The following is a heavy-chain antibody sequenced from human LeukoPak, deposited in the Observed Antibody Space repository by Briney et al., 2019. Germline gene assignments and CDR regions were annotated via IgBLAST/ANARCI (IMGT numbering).Heavy chain of an antibody. CDR2: INPNSGGT. CDR1: GYTFTGYY. Sequence: ASVKVSCKASGYTFTGYYMHWVRQAPGQGLEWMGWINPNSGGTNYAQKFQGRVTMIRDTSISTAYMELSRLRSDDTAVYYCARVGSSGYYYKYYFDYWGQGTLVTVSS. J-gene: IGHJ4*02. V-gene: IGHV1-2*02. D-gene: IGHD3-22*01. CDR3: ARVGSSGYYYKYYFDY.